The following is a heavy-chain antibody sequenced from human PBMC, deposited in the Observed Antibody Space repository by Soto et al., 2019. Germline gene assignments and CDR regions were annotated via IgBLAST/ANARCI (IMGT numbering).Heavy chain of an antibody. CDR1: GFTFSSYG. D-gene: IGHD4-17*01. CDR3: AKPSPHGLYGAAEGCLDY. V-gene: IGHV3-30*18. Sequence: QVQLVESGGGVVQPGRSLRLSCAASGFTFSSYGMHWVRQAPGKGLEWVAVISYDGSNKYYADSVKGRFTISRDNSKNTLYLLMNSLRAEDTAVYYCAKPSPHGLYGAAEGCLDYWGQGTLVTVSS. J-gene: IGHJ4*02. CDR2: ISYDGSNK.